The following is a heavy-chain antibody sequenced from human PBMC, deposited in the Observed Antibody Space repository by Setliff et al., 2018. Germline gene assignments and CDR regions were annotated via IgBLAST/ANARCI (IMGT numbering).Heavy chain of an antibody. Sequence: TLSLTCTVSAGSIGTDYWSWVRQPAGKGLEWIGRLNARGTTKYNSPFETRVTMSVDTAKNQFSLVLNSVTAADTALYYCAIGGGYCDFFDCFPFDNWGQGFLVTVSS. J-gene: IGHJ4*02. CDR1: AGSIGTDY. CDR2: LNARGTT. V-gene: IGHV4-4*07. D-gene: IGHD3-16*01. CDR3: AIGGGYCDFFDCFPFDN.